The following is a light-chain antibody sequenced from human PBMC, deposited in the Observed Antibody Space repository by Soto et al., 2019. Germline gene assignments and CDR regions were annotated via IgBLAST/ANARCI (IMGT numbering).Light chain of an antibody. CDR3: AAWDVSLNGFWV. V-gene: IGLV1-44*01. CDR1: SSNIGSNT. CDR2: SNN. J-gene: IGLJ3*02. Sequence: QSVLTQPPSASGTPGQRVTISCYGSSSNIGSNTVNWYQQLPGTAPKLLIYSNNQRPSGVPDRFSGSKSGTSASLAISGLQSEDEADYYCAAWDVSLNGFWVFGGGTKLTVL.